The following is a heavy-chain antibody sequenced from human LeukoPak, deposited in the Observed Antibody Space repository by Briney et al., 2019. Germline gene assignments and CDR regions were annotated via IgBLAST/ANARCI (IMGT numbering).Heavy chain of an antibody. CDR3: ARGGEWLRSRRNWFDP. D-gene: IGHD5-12*01. J-gene: IGHJ5*02. V-gene: IGHV4-34*01. CDR2: INHSGST. CDR1: GGSFSGYY. Sequence: SETLSLTCAVYGGSFSGYYWSWIRQPPGKGLEWIGEINHSGSTNYNPSLKSRVTISVDTSKNQFSLKLSSVTAADTAVYYCARGGEWLRSRRNWFDPWGQGTLVTVSS.